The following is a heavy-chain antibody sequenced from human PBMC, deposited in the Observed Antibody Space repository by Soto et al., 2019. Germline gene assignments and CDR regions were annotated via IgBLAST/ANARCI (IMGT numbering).Heavy chain of an antibody. CDR2: ISSSSSYT. J-gene: IGHJ5*02. Sequence: PGGSLRLSCAASGFTFSDHYMSWIRQAPGKGLEWVSYISSSSSYTNYADSVKGRFTISRDNAKNSLYLQMNSLRAEDTAVYYCARGQLRYFAANPSNWFDPWGQGT. CDR3: ARGQLRYFAANPSNWFDP. D-gene: IGHD3-9*01. CDR1: GFTFSDHY. V-gene: IGHV3-11*05.